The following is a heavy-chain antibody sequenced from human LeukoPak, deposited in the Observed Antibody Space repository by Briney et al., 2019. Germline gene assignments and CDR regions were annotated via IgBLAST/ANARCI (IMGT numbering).Heavy chain of an antibody. Sequence: VASVKVSCKASGDTFSNNGIGWVRQAPGQGLEWMGWISVYNDYTNYAQKFQGRVTMTTDTSTNTAYMELRSLRSDDTAVYYCARWHCSSTSCYAGGLDYWGQGTLVTVSS. V-gene: IGHV1-18*01. D-gene: IGHD2-2*01. CDR1: GDTFSNNG. CDR2: ISVYNDYT. J-gene: IGHJ4*02. CDR3: ARWHCSSTSCYAGGLDY.